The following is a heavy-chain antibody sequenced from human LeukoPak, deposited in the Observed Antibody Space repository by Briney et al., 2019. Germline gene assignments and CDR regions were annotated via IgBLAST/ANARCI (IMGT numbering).Heavy chain of an antibody. CDR3: ARGLWFGNYGWFDP. CDR2: IYYSGST. J-gene: IGHJ5*02. CDR1: GGSISSYY. Sequence: PSETLSLTCTVSGGSISSYYWSWIRQPPGKGLEWIGYIYYSGSTNYNPSLKSRVTISVDTPKNQFSLKLSSVTAADTAVYYCARGLWFGNYGWFDPWGQGTLVTVSS. V-gene: IGHV4-59*01. D-gene: IGHD3-10*01.